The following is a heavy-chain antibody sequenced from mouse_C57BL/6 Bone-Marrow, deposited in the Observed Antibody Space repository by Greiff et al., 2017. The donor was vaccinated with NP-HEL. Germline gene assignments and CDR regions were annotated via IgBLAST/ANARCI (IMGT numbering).Heavy chain of an antibody. Sequence: QVQLQQSGAELVKPGASVKMSCKASGYTFTSYWITWVKQRPGQGLEWIGDIYPGSGSTNYIEKFKSKATLTVDTSSSTAYMQLSSLTSEDSAVYYCARGGGNYPYYYAMDYWGQGTSVTVSS. J-gene: IGHJ4*01. CDR2: IYPGSGST. CDR1: GYTFTSYW. CDR3: ARGGGNYPYYYAMDY. V-gene: IGHV1-55*01. D-gene: IGHD2-1*01.